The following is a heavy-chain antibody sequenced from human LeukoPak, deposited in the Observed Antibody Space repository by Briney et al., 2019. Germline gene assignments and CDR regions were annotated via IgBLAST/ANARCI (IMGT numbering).Heavy chain of an antibody. Sequence: GGSLRLSCAASGFTFSHSTKHGVRQPPGRTLEWVAVVEEDGKNMYYAASVKGRFTISRDNSQNTVYLQMNSLRADDTAVYYCAREKSRDGHNEGLYYYYMDVWGKGTTVTVSS. V-gene: IGHV3-30*04. J-gene: IGHJ6*03. CDR3: AREKSRDGHNEGLYYYYMDV. CDR1: GFTFSHST. D-gene: IGHD5-24*01. CDR2: VEEDGKNM.